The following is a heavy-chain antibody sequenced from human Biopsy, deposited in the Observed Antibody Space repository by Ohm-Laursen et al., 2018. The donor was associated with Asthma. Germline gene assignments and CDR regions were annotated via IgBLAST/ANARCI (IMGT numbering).Heavy chain of an antibody. CDR1: GGTFNTYV. D-gene: IGHD2-2*01. CDR2: INSVFGTT. V-gene: IGHV1-69*13. CDR3: ARKAGSCISRTCYSLDF. J-gene: IGHJ4*02. Sequence: SVKVSCKSLGGTFNTYVIGWVRQAPGQGLEWMGGINSVFGTTTYPQKFQDRVTITADDSTSTAYMELSSLRSEDTAVYYCARKAGSCISRTCYSLDFWGQGTLVTVSP.